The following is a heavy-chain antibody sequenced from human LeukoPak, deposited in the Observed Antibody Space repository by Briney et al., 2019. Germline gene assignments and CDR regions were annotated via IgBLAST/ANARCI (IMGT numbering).Heavy chain of an antibody. Sequence: GGSLRLSCAASGFTFSSYAMTWVRQAPGQGLEWVSAISGRGDYTFYADSVKGRFTISRDNSKNTLYLQMNSLRAEDTALYYCVQRGVGPRGTYYFDFWGQGTLVTVSS. J-gene: IGHJ4*02. CDR3: VQRGVGPRGTYYFDF. V-gene: IGHV3-23*01. CDR2: ISGRGDYT. CDR1: GFTFSSYA. D-gene: IGHD1-26*01.